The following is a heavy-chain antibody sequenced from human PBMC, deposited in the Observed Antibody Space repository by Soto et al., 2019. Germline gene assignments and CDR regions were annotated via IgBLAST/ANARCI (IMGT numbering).Heavy chain of an antibody. CDR1: VYSCTSYW. CDR3: ARRPSDLVSSSWSYYGMDV. Sequence: GESLKLYGKGSVYSCTSYWISWVRQMPGKGLEWMGRIDPSDAYTNYSPPFQGHVTISADKSISTAYLQWSSLKASDTAMYYCARRPSDLVSSSWSYYGMDVWGQGTTVTVSS. J-gene: IGHJ6*02. D-gene: IGHD6-13*01. V-gene: IGHV5-10-1*01. CDR2: IDPSDAYT.